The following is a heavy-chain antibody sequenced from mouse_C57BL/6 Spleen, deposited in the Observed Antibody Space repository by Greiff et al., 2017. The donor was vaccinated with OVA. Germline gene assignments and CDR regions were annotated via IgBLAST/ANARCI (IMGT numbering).Heavy chain of an antibody. V-gene: IGHV1-64*01. J-gene: IGHJ3*01. CDR2: IHPNSGST. CDR1: GYTFTSYW. Sequence: QVQLQQPGAELVKPGASVKLSCKASGYTFTSYWMHWVKERPGQGLEWIGMIHPNSGSTNYNEKFKSKATLTVDKSSSTAYMQLSSLTSEDSAVYYCARETAQAWFAYWGQGTLVTVSA. D-gene: IGHD3-2*02. CDR3: ARETAQAWFAY.